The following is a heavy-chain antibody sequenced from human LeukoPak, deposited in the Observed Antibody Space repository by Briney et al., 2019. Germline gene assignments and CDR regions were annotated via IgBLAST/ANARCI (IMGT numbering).Heavy chain of an antibody. J-gene: IGHJ4*02. CDR1: GDSVSSGRYY. D-gene: IGHD4-17*01. Sequence: SETLPLTCTVSGDSVSSGRYYWTWIRQPPGKALEWIGYIYYTGTTAYNPSLKSRVTISIDMSKNQFSLKLSSVTAADTAIYYCATPGPNYGDYAYDSWGQGTLVTVSS. CDR3: ATPGPNYGDYAYDS. CDR2: IYYTGTT. V-gene: IGHV4-61*01.